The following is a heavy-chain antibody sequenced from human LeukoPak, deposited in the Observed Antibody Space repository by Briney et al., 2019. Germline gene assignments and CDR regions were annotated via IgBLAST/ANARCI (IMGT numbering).Heavy chain of an antibody. V-gene: IGHV1-8*01. Sequence: ASVKVSCKASGYTFTSYDINWVRQATGQGLEWMGWMNPNSGNTGYAQKFQGGVTMTRNTSISTAYMELSSLRSEDTAVYYCARVKKGSGYDEEGYYYGMDVWGQGTTVTVSS. CDR3: ARVKKGSGYDEEGYYYGMDV. D-gene: IGHD5-12*01. CDR2: MNPNSGNT. CDR1: GYTFTSYD. J-gene: IGHJ6*02.